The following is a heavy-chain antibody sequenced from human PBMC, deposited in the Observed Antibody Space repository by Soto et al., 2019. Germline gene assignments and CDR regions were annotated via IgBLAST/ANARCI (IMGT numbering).Heavy chain of an antibody. J-gene: IGHJ3*02. CDR1: GGSISSYY. CDR3: ARTYDGSGPNSGGYGFDI. Sequence: QVQLQESGPGLVKPSETLSLTCSVSGGSISSYYWSWIRQPPGKGLEWIAYIYYSGTSYNPSLKSRVSTSIGTPKIQFSLKLNSVAAADTAVYYWARTYDGSGPNSGGYGFDIWGQGTLVTVSS. D-gene: IGHD3-22*01. CDR2: IYYSGT. V-gene: IGHV4-59*01.